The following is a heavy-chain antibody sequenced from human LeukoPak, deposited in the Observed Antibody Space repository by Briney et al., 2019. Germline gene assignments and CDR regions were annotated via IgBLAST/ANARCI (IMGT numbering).Heavy chain of an antibody. Sequence: GGSLRLSCAASGFTFSSYGMSWVRQAPGKGLEWVSAISGSGGSTYYADSVKGRFTISRDNSKNTLYLQMNSLRAEDTAVYYCAKGGQYFDWLFGDYWGQGTLVTVSS. CDR2: ISGSGGST. D-gene: IGHD3-9*01. CDR1: GFTFSSYG. V-gene: IGHV3-23*01. CDR3: AKGGQYFDWLFGDY. J-gene: IGHJ4*02.